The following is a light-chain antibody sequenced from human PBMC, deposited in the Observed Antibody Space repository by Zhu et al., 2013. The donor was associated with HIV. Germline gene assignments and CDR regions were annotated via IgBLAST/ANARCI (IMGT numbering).Light chain of an antibody. CDR1: QGINTH. V-gene: IGKV1-13*02. CDR2: GVS. CDR3: QQYNSYPYT. J-gene: IGKJ2*01. Sequence: AIQLTQSPSSLSASVGDRVTITCRASQGINTHLAWYQQRPGRPPKLLMYGVSTLHTGVPLRFVGSGSGTEFALTISSLQPDDFATYYCQQYNSYPYTFGQGTKLEIK.